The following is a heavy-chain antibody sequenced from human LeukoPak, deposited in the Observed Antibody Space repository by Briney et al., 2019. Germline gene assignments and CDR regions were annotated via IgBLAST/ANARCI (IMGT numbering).Heavy chain of an antibody. Sequence: SETLSLTCTVSGGSISSYYWSWIRQPPGKGLEWIGYIYYSGSTNYNPSLKSRVTISVDTSKNQFSLKLSSVTAADTAVYYCARSIAAAGTSYYGMDVWDQGTTVTVSS. CDR3: ARSIAAAGTSYYGMDV. J-gene: IGHJ6*02. CDR2: IYYSGST. V-gene: IGHV4-59*08. CDR1: GGSISSYY. D-gene: IGHD6-13*01.